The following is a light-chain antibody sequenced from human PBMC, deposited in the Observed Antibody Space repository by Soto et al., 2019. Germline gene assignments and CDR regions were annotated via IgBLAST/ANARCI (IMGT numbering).Light chain of an antibody. J-gene: IGLJ1*01. CDR1: SSDVGGYKY. V-gene: IGLV2-14*01. CDR3: SSYTRSSPCL. Sequence: QSVLTQPASVSGSPGQSITISCTGTSSDVGGYKYVSWYQQHPGKAPKLMIYEVSNRPSGVSNRFSGSKSGNMASLTISGLQAEDEADYSCSSYTRSSPCLFGTGTKVTVL. CDR2: EVS.